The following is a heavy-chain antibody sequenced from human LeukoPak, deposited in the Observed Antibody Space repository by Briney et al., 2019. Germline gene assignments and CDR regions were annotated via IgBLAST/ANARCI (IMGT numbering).Heavy chain of an antibody. Sequence: PGGSLRLSCAASGFTFSSYAMSWVRQAPGKGLEWVSAISGSGGSTYYADSVKGRFTISRDNSKNTLYLQMNSLRAEDTAVYYCAKGIDSSSWYNPYYFDYWGQGTLVTVSS. D-gene: IGHD6-13*01. CDR3: AKGIDSSSWYNPYYFDY. V-gene: IGHV3-23*01. J-gene: IGHJ4*02. CDR1: GFTFSSYA. CDR2: ISGSGGST.